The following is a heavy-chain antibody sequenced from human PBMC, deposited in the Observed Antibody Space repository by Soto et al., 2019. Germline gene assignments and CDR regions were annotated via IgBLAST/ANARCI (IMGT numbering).Heavy chain of an antibody. CDR3: ASYRGEYCSGGSCATRGSPYYYYGMHV. J-gene: IGHJ6*02. V-gene: IGHV1-69*13. CDR1: GGTFSSYA. Sequence: SVKVSCKASGGTFSSYAISWVRQAPGQGLEWMGGIIPIFGTANYAQKFQGRVTITADESTSTAYMELSSLRSEDTAVYYCASYRGEYCSGGSCATRGSPYYYYGMHVWGQGTTVTVAS. CDR2: IIPIFGTA. D-gene: IGHD2-15*01.